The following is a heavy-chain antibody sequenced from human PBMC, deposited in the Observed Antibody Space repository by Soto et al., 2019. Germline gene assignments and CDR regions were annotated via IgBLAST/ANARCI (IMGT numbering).Heavy chain of an antibody. D-gene: IGHD6-25*01. CDR3: VRVGSYYYFYGMDV. V-gene: IGHV4-59*11. CDR1: GGSISNHY. J-gene: IGHJ6*02. CDR2: IYESGNT. Sequence: SETLSLTCTVSGGSISNHYWTWIRQPPGKGLEWIGYIYESGNTKYNPSLKSRVTISLDPSRKQFSLKLSSVTAADTAVYFCVRVGSYYYFYGMDVWGQGTTVTVSS.